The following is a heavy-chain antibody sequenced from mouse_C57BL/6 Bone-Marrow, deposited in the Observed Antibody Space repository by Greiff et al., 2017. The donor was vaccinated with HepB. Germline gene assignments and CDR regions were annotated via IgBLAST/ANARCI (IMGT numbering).Heavy chain of an antibody. Sequence: EVKLVESGGGLVKPGGSLKLSCAASGFTFSSYAMSWVRQTPEKRLEWVATISDGGSYTYYPDNVKGRFTISRDNAKNNLYLQMSHLKSEDTAMYYCARDRGLYPFYFDYWGQGTTLTVSS. D-gene: IGHD6-5*01. CDR3: ARDRGLYPFYFDY. CDR1: GFTFSSYA. CDR2: ISDGGSYT. J-gene: IGHJ2*01. V-gene: IGHV5-4*01.